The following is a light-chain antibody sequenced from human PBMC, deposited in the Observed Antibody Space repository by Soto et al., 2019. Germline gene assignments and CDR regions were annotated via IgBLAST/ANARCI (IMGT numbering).Light chain of an antibody. CDR3: CSYAGSSTLV. V-gene: IGLV2-23*01. J-gene: IGLJ2*01. CDR2: EGS. CDR1: SSDVGSYNL. Sequence: QYALTQPASVSGSPGQSITISCTGTSSDVGSYNLVSWYQQHPGKAPKLMIYEGSKRPSGVSNRFSGSKSGNTASLTISGLQAEDEADYYCCSYAGSSTLVFGGGTKLTV.